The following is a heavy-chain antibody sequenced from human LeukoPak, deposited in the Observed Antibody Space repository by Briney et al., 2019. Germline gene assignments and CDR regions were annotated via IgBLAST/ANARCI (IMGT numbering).Heavy chain of an antibody. CDR2: ISYDESDK. V-gene: IGHV3-30*03. Sequence: GGSLRLSCEASGFRSTSYWMTWVRQAPGKGLEWVAVISYDESDKYYADSVKGRFTISRDNSKNTLYLQMNSLRVEDTAVYYCARRWSFDHWGQGTLVTVSS. CDR3: ARRWSFDH. D-gene: IGHD6-13*01. J-gene: IGHJ4*02. CDR1: GFRSTSYW.